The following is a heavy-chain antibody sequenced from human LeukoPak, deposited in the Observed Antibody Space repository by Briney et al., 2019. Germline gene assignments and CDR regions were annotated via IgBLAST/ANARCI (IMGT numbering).Heavy chain of an antibody. J-gene: IGHJ4*02. Sequence: GGSLRLSRAASGFTFSSYAMSWVRQAPGKGLEWVPATSASGGSTYYADSVKGRFTISRDNSKNTLYLQMNSLRAEDTAVYYCAKGTDYGDYDSVIDYWGQGTLVTVSS. CDR1: GFTFSSYA. V-gene: IGHV3-23*01. CDR2: TSASGGST. D-gene: IGHD4-17*01. CDR3: AKGTDYGDYDSVIDY.